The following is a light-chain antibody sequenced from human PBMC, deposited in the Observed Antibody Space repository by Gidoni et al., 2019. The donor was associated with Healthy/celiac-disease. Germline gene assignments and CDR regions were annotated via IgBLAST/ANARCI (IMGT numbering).Light chain of an antibody. CDR2: AAS. V-gene: IGKV1-39*01. J-gene: IGKJ4*01. Sequence: DIQLTQSPSSLSASVGDRVTITCRASQSISSYLNWYQQKPGKAPNLLIYAASSLQSGVPSRCSGSGSGTDFTLTISSLQPEEFATYYCQQSYSTLTFGGGTKVEIK. CDR3: QQSYSTLT. CDR1: QSISSY.